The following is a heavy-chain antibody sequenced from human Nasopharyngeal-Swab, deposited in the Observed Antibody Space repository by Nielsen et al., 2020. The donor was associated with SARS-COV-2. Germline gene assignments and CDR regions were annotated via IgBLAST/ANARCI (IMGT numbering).Heavy chain of an antibody. CDR1: GYTFTGYH. CDR2: INPNSGGT. Sequence: ASVKVSCKASGYTFTGYHMHWVRQAPGQGLEWMGWINPNSGGTNYAQKFQGRVTMTRDTSISTAYMELSRLRSDDTAVYYCARVGLVGARYYYGMDVWGQGTTVTVSS. CDR3: ARVGLVGARYYYGMDV. V-gene: IGHV1-2*02. D-gene: IGHD1-26*01. J-gene: IGHJ6*02.